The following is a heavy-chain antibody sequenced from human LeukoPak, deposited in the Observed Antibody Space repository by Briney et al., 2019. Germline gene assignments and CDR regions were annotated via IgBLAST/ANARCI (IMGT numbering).Heavy chain of an antibody. CDR1: GGSFSGYY. CDR2: INHSGST. J-gene: IGHJ3*02. Sequence: KTSETLSLTCAVYGGSFSGYYWSWIRQPPGKGLEWIGEINHSGSTNYNPSLKSRVTISVDTSKNQFSLKLSSVTAADTAVYYCARVAYYYYDSSGYQIHAFDIWGQGTMVTVSS. V-gene: IGHV4-34*01. D-gene: IGHD3-22*01. CDR3: ARVAYYYYDSSGYQIHAFDI.